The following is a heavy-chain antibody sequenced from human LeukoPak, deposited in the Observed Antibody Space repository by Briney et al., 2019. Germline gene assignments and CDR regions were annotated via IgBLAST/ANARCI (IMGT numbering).Heavy chain of an antibody. CDR2: IYWNDDK. J-gene: IGHJ5*02. CDR3: AHNRLRYCSSTSCLGWFDP. D-gene: IGHD2-2*01. V-gene: IGHV2-5*01. CDR1: GFSLSTSGVG. Sequence: SGPTLVNPTQTLTLTCTFSGFSLSTSGVGVGWIRQPPGKALEWLALIYWNDDKRYSPSLKSRLTITKDTSKNQVVLTMTNMDPVDTATYYCAHNRLRYCSSTSCLGWFDPWGQGTLVTVSS.